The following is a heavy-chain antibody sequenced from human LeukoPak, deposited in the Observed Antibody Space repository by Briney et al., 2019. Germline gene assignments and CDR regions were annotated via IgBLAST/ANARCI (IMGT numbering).Heavy chain of an antibody. CDR1: GGSISSRSYY. CDR2: IYHSGST. J-gene: IGHJ4*02. CDR3: ARYLEDVSGSYSLDY. V-gene: IGHV4-30-2*01. Sequence: SETLSLTCTVSGGSISSRSYYWSWIRQPPGKGLEWIGYIYHSGSTYYNPSLKSRVTISVDRSKNQLSLKLSSVTAADTAVYYCARYLEDVSGSYSLDYWGQGTLVTVSS. D-gene: IGHD1-26*01.